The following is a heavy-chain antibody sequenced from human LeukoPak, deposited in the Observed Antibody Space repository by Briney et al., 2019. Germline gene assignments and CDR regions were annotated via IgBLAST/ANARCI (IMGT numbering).Heavy chain of an antibody. V-gene: IGHV4-39*01. J-gene: IGHJ3*02. CDR1: GGSISSSSYY. CDR2: IYYSGST. D-gene: IGHD3-22*01. CDR3: ARQPRDSSGYRGAFDI. Sequence: SETLSLTCTVSGGSISSSSYYWGWIRQPPGKGLEWIGSIYYSGSTYYNPSLKSRVTISVDTSKNQFSLKLSSVTAADTAVCYCARQPRDSSGYRGAFDIWGQGTMVTVSS.